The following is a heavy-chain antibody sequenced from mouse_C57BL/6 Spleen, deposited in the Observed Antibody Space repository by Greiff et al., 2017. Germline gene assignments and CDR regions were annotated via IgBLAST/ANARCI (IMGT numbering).Heavy chain of an antibody. J-gene: IGHJ2*01. Sequence: EVHLVESEGGLVQPGSSMKLSCTASGFTFSDYYMAWVRQVPEKGLEWVANINYDGSSTYYLDSLKSRFIISRDNAKNILYLQMSSLKSEDTATYYCARDQYGSSYFDYWGQGTTLTVSS. CDR1: GFTFSDYY. CDR2: INYDGSST. CDR3: ARDQYGSSYFDY. V-gene: IGHV5-16*01. D-gene: IGHD1-1*01.